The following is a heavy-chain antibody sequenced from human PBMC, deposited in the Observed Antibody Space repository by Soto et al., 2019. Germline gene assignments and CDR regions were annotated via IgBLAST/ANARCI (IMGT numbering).Heavy chain of an antibody. Sequence: QVQLVQSGGEVKEPGASVKVSCKASGYRFSRYGINWVRQAPGQGLEWMGWVSTYDGNTQYAQKFQGRITMTTDTSTNTVYLELRSLTSDDTAVYYCARDGEDANLMIVVLPGDYWGQGTLVSVSS. D-gene: IGHD2-21*01. V-gene: IGHV1-18*01. CDR1: GYRFSRYG. J-gene: IGHJ4*02. CDR2: VSTYDGNT. CDR3: ARDGEDANLMIVVLPGDY.